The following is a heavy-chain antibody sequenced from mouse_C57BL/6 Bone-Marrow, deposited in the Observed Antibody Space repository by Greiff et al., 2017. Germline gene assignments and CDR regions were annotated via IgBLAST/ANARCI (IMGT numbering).Heavy chain of an antibody. CDR3: SSFDGNYFDF. Sequence: VQLQQSGAELVRPGASVKLSCTASGFNIKDDYIHWVKQRPEQGLEWIGWIDPEIGDTEYASKFQGKATITSGTSSNTAYLQLSSLTSEDTAVYYCSSFDGNYFDFWGQGTPLTVAS. J-gene: IGHJ2*01. V-gene: IGHV14-4*01. D-gene: IGHD2-3*01. CDR2: IDPEIGDT. CDR1: GFNIKDDY.